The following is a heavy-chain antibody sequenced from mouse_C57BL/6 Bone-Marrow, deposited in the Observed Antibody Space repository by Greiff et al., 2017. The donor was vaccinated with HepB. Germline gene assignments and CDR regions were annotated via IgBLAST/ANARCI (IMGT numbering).Heavy chain of an antibody. CDR3: ARGDYSKPAWFAY. CDR2: IYPRSGNT. J-gene: IGHJ3*01. CDR1: GYTFTSYG. V-gene: IGHV1-81*01. D-gene: IGHD2-5*01. Sequence: QVQLQQSGAELARPGASVKLSCKASGYTFTSYGISWVKQRTGQGLEWIGEIYPRSGNTYYNEKFKGKATLTADKSSSTAYMELRSLTSEDSAVYFCARGDYSKPAWFAYWGQGTLVTVSA.